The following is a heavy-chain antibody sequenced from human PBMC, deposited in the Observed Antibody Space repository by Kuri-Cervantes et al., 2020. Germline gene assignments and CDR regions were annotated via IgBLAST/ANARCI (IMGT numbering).Heavy chain of an antibody. V-gene: IGHV1-3*01. D-gene: IGHD3-3*01. CDR2: VNAGNGNT. CDR1: GYTFTSYA. CDR3: ARSHHDFWRFDP. J-gene: IGHJ5*02. Sequence: ASVKVSCKASGYTFTSYAMNWVRQAPGQGLEWMGWVNAGNGNTKYSQKFQGRVTITRDTSASTAYMELSSLRSEDTAVYYCARSHHDFWRFDPWGQGTLVTVSS.